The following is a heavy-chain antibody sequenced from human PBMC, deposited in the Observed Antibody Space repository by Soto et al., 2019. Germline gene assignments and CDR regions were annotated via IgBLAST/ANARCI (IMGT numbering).Heavy chain of an antibody. V-gene: IGHV3-23*01. CDR2: ISGSGGST. D-gene: IGHD3-22*01. Sequence: SGGSLRLSCAASGFTFSSYAMSWVRQAPGKGLEWVSAISGSGGSTYYADSVKGRFTISRDNSKNTLYLQMNSLRAEDTAVYYCANPFNYYDSSGSVPGMDVWGQGTTVTVAS. CDR3: ANPFNYYDSSGSVPGMDV. CDR1: GFTFSSYA. J-gene: IGHJ6*02.